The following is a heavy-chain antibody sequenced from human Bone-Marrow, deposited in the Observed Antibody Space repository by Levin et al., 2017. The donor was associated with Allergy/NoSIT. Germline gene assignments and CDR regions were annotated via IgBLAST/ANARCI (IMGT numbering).Heavy chain of an antibody. CDR3: SRRPHYYDSSGYYGSHAFDI. CDR1: GYSFTGFY. CDR2: ISPNSGGT. Sequence: GESLKISCKASGYSFTGFYLHWIRQAHRQGLEWMGWISPNSGGTNYAQKFQGRVTMSRDTSISTAYMELSRLRSDDTAVYYCSRRPHYYDSSGYYGSHAFDIWGQGTMVTVSS. J-gene: IGHJ3*02. D-gene: IGHD3-22*01. V-gene: IGHV1-2*02.